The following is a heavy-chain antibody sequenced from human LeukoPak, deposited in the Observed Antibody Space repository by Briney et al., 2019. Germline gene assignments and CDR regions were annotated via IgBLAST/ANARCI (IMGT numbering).Heavy chain of an antibody. CDR1: GYTFISYG. CDR3: ARVDVDINGPLDY. D-gene: IGHD5-12*01. Sequence: ASVKVSCKASGYTFISYGISWVRQAPGQGLEWMGWISAYNGNTKYAQKLQGRVILTTETSTSTAYMELRSLRSDGTAVYYCARVDVDINGPLDYWGQGNLVTVSS. V-gene: IGHV1-18*01. J-gene: IGHJ4*02. CDR2: ISAYNGNT.